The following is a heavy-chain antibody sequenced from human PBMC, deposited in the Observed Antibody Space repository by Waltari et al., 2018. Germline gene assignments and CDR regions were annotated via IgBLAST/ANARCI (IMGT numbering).Heavy chain of an antibody. V-gene: IGHV3-48*03. Sequence: EVQLVESGGDLVQPGGSLRLSCAASGFTLSGYPMNWVRQAPGKGLELISYINGTGKTIYYADSVKGRFTISRDNAKNSLYLQMNSLRAGDTAIYYCARYCGGDCYSPHDAFDVWGQGTMVTVSS. CDR3: ARYCGGDCYSPHDAFDV. D-gene: IGHD2-21*01. CDR2: INGTGKTI. J-gene: IGHJ3*01. CDR1: GFTLSGYP.